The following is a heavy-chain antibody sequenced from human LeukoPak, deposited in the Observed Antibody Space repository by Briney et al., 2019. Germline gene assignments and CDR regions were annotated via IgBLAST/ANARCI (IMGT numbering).Heavy chain of an antibody. CDR2: INPSGGST. D-gene: IGHD2-21*02. CDR3: ARGPRGGDGLYYFDF. Sequence: ASVKVSCTASGYPFTTYHVHWLRQAPGQGPEWMGIINPSGGSTSYAQKFQGRITMTRDTSMTTVYMELSTLRSEDAAVYYCARGPRGGDGLYYFDFWGQGTLVTVSS. CDR1: GYPFTTYH. V-gene: IGHV1-46*01. J-gene: IGHJ4*02.